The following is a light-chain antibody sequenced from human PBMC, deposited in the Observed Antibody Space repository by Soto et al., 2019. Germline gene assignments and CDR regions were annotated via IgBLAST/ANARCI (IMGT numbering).Light chain of an antibody. CDR1: QDISDD. CDR2: GAS. V-gene: IGKV1-39*01. J-gene: IGKJ4*01. Sequence: DIQMTQSPSTLSASVVDRVTITCLASQDISDDVGWYQQTPGKAPQLLIYGASDLQRGVPSRFRGSGSGTDFTLTIRSLEIEDFATYYCQQSYSIPPTFGGGTKVDIK. CDR3: QQSYSIPPT.